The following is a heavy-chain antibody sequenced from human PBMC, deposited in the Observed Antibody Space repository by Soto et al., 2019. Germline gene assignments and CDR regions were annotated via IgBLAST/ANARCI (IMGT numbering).Heavy chain of an antibody. CDR1: GYTFTSYG. Sequence: QVQLVQSGAEVKKPGASVKVSCKASGYTFTSYGISWVRQAPGQGLEWMGWISAYNGNTNYAQKLQGRVTITTDTSTSTAYMELRSLRSDDTAVYYCARDSLFSAGLWSGGAYYYYGMDVWGQGTTVTVSS. CDR3: ARDSLFSAGLWSGGAYYYYGMDV. J-gene: IGHJ6*02. V-gene: IGHV1-18*01. D-gene: IGHD3-10*01. CDR2: ISAYNGNT.